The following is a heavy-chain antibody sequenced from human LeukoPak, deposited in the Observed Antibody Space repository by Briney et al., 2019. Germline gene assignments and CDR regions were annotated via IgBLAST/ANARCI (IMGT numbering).Heavy chain of an antibody. CDR3: ARDSSASFLADP. V-gene: IGHV1-46*01. CDR1: GYTLTRYY. Sequence: ASVKVSCKASGYTLTRYYIHWVRQAPGQGLEGMGIIHPSSGSTSYAQKFEGRVTMTRDTSTSTVDMELSSLRSEDTAVYYCARDSSASFLADPWGQGTLVTVSS. D-gene: IGHD2-2*01. CDR2: IHPSSGST. J-gene: IGHJ5*02.